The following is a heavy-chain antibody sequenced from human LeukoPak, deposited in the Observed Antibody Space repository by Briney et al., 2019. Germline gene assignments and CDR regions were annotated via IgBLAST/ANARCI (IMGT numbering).Heavy chain of an antibody. CDR3: AGRVGATIWTGMEL. CDR2: THYGGNT. V-gene: IGHV4-39*01. J-gene: IGHJ4*02. CDR1: GASMSTSSHY. D-gene: IGHD1-26*01. Sequence: PSETLSLTCNVSGASMSTSSHYWGWIRQPPGKGLEWIGSTHYGGNTYYNPSLNSRVTISVDTSKKQFSLKLTSVTAADTAVYYCAGRVGATIWTGMELWGQGTLVTVSS.